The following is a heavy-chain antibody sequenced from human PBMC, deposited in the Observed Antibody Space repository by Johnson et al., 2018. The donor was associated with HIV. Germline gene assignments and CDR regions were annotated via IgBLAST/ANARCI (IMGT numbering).Heavy chain of an antibody. CDR1: GFTFSSYA. J-gene: IGHJ3*02. D-gene: IGHD3-16*01. V-gene: IGHV3-66*01. Sequence: VQLVESGGGLVQPGGSLRLSCAASGFTFSSYAMSWVRQAPGKGLEWVAVIFSAGDVYYADSVKGRFTVSRDNSKNTLYLQMNSLRAEDKAVYYCAREFGDLRAFDIWGQGKMVTVSS. CDR2: IFSAGDV. CDR3: AREFGDLRAFDI.